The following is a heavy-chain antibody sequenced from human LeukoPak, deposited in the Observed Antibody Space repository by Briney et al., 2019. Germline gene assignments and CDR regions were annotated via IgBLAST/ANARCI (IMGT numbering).Heavy chain of an antibody. V-gene: IGHV1-8*03. Sequence: ASVKVSCKASGYTFKNYDINWVRQATGQGLEWVGWMNPNSGNTGFAQKFQGGVTITRNTSISTAYMELSSLRSEDTAVYYCARAAGPNYYDSSGYPSPRYYYYMDVWGKGTTVTVSS. CDR3: ARAAGPNYYDSSGYPSPRYYYYMDV. J-gene: IGHJ6*03. CDR2: MNPNSGNT. CDR1: GYTFKNYD. D-gene: IGHD3-22*01.